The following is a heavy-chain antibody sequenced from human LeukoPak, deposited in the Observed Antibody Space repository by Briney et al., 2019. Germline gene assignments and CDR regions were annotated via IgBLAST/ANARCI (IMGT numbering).Heavy chain of an antibody. Sequence: GGSLRLSCAASGFTFSSYGMNWVRQAPGKGLEWVSSISSSSSYIYYADSVKGRFTISRDNAKNSLDLQMNSLRAEDTAVYYCAAYSGSYPEYFQYWGQGILVTVSS. CDR2: ISSSSSYI. D-gene: IGHD1-26*01. CDR3: AAYSGSYPEYFQY. J-gene: IGHJ1*01. V-gene: IGHV3-21*01. CDR1: GFTFSSYG.